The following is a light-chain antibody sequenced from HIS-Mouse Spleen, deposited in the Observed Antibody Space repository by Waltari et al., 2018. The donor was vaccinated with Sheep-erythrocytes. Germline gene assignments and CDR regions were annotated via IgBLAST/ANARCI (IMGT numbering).Light chain of an antibody. Sequence: NFMLTQPHSVSESPGKTVTISCTRSSGSRASNYVPWYQQRPGSAPTTVIYEDNQRPSGVPDRFSGSIDSSSNSASLTISGLKTEDEADYYCQSYDSSNHGVFGGGTKLTVL. CDR3: QSYDSSNHGV. CDR2: EDN. J-gene: IGLJ3*02. V-gene: IGLV6-57*04. CDR1: SGSRASNY.